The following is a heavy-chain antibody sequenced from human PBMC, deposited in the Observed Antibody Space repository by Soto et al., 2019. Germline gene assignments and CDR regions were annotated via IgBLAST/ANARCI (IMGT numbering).Heavy chain of an antibody. CDR3: ARKDKSGYFNWCDR. CDR2: IFPSDSDT. J-gene: IGHJ5*02. V-gene: IGHV5-51*01. D-gene: IGHD3-22*01. CDR1: GYKFTSSW. Sequence: PGESLKISCRTSGYKFTSSWIAWVRQKPGKGLEWMGIIFPSDSDTRYSPSFQGQVTISADRATSTVFLQWASLKASDTAVYFCARKDKSGYFNWCDRWGKRTLVNASS.